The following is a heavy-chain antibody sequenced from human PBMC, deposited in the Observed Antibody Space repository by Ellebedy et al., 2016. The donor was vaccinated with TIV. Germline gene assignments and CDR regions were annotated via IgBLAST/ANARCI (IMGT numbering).Heavy chain of an antibody. D-gene: IGHD7-27*01. V-gene: IGHV1-18*01. CDR1: GYTFTSYG. Sequence: ASVKVSXXASGYTFTSYGISWVRQAPGQGLEWMGWISAYNGNTNYAQKLQGRVTMTTDTSTSTAYMELRSLRSDDTAVYYCARAQTVPANWGSGWFDPWGQGTLVTVSS. CDR2: ISAYNGNT. J-gene: IGHJ5*02. CDR3: ARAQTVPANWGSGWFDP.